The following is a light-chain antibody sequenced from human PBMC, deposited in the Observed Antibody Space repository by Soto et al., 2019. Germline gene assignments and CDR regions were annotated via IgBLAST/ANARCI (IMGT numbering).Light chain of an antibody. CDR2: GAS. Sequence: EIVLTQYPGTLSLSPGERATLSCRASQSFSSSLLAWYQQKPGQAPRLLIYGASSRATGIPDRFSGSVSGTDFTLTISSLETEDFAVYYGQQYGSSPGYTFGQGTKVDIK. CDR3: QQYGSSPGYT. CDR1: QSFSSSL. V-gene: IGKV3-20*01. J-gene: IGKJ2*01.